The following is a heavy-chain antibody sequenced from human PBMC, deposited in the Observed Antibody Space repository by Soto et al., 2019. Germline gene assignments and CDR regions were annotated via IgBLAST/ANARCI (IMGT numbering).Heavy chain of an antibody. V-gene: IGHV1-3*01. J-gene: IGHJ4*02. CDR1: GYTFTSYA. CDR3: ARDVSGGYSGYEHFDY. D-gene: IGHD5-12*01. Sequence: QVQLVQSGAEVKKPGASVKVSCKASGYTFTSYAMHWVRQAPGQRLEWMGWINAGNGNTKYSQKFQGRVTITRDTSASTAYMELSSLRSEDTAVYYCARDVSGGYSGYEHFDYWGQGTLVTVSS. CDR2: INAGNGNT.